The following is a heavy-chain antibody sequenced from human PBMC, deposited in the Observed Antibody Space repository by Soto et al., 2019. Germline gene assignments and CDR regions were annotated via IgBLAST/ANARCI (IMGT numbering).Heavy chain of an antibody. V-gene: IGHV4-39*01. CDR1: GASISSTNYY. CDR3: AKHNTGITVAGYVSFDR. D-gene: IGHD6-19*01. CDR2: IYYSGSS. J-gene: IGHJ4*02. Sequence: QLQLQESGPGLVKHSETLSLTCTVSGASISSTNYYWDWLRQSPGEGLEWIGGIYYSGSSYYSPSLKSRVTISVDTSKNQFSLRLTSVTAADAALYYCAKHNTGITVAGYVSFDRWGQGTLVTVSS.